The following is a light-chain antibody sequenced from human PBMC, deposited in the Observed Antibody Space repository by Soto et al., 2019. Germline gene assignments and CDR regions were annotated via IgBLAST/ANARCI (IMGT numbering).Light chain of an antibody. J-gene: IGKJ1*01. CDR2: KAS. V-gene: IGKV1-5*03. CDR1: QTISSW. CDR3: QHYNGYSEA. Sequence: DIKMTQSPSTLSGSVGDRVTITCRASQTISSWLAWYQQKPGKAPKLLIYKASTLKSGVPSRFSGSGSGTEFTLTISSLQPDDFATYYCQHYNGYSEAFGQGTKV.